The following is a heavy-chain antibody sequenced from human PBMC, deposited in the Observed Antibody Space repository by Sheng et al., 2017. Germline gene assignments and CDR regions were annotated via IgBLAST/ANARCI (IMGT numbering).Heavy chain of an antibody. Sequence: QLQLQESGPGLVKPSETLSLSCTVSDGSISSSSYFWGWIRQPPGKGLEWIGSIFYTGSTYYNQSLKSRVSISVDTSKNQFSLTLSSMTAADTAMYYCASYCRSTSCYTWGFDYWGQGTLVTVSP. CDR3: ASYCRSTSCYTWGFDY. D-gene: IGHD2-2*02. V-gene: IGHV4-39*07. CDR1: DGSISSSSYF. CDR2: IFYTGST. J-gene: IGHJ4*02.